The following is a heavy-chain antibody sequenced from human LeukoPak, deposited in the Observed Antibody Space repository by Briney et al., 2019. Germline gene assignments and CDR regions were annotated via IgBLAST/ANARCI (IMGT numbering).Heavy chain of an antibody. CDR3: AKDQYYYDSSGYHLGAFDY. J-gene: IGHJ4*02. CDR2: IRYDGSNK. CDR1: GFTFSSYG. Sequence: GGSLRLSCAASGFTFSSYGMHWVRQAPGKGLEWVAFIRYDGSNKYYADSVKGRFTISRDNSKNTLYQQMNSLRAEDTAVYYCAKDQYYYDSSGYHLGAFDYWGQGTLVTVSS. V-gene: IGHV3-30*02. D-gene: IGHD3-22*01.